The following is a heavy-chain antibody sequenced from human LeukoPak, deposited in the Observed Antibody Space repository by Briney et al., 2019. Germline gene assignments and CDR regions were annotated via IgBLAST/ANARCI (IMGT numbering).Heavy chain of an antibody. CDR2: IIPIFGTA. Sequence: SVKVSCKASGGTFSSYAISWVRQAPGQGLEWMGGIIPIFGTANYAQKFQGRVTITADESTSTVYMELSSLRSEDTAVYYCARNRRVVRGVIIVENYYYYMDVWGKGTTVTISS. CDR3: ARNRRVVRGVIIVENYYYYMDV. V-gene: IGHV1-69*01. CDR1: GGTFSSYA. J-gene: IGHJ6*03. D-gene: IGHD3-10*01.